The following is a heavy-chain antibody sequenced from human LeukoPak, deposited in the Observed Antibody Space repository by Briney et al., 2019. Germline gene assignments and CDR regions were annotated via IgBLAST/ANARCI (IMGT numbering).Heavy chain of an antibody. Sequence: GGSLRLSCAASGFTFSSYAMSWVRQAPGKGLERVSAISGSGGSTYYADSVKGRFTISRDNSKNTLYLQMNSLRAEDTAVYYCAKGIDGITGFPGVYFDYWGQGTLVTVSS. CDR3: AKGIDGITGFPGVYFDY. CDR1: GFTFSSYA. V-gene: IGHV3-23*01. CDR2: ISGSGGST. J-gene: IGHJ4*02. D-gene: IGHD1-20*01.